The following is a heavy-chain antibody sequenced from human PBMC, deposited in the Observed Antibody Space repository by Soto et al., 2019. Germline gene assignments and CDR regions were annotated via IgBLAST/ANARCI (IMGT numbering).Heavy chain of an antibody. CDR3: TRSAYMDV. J-gene: IGHJ6*03. CDR1: GYTFSTYS. D-gene: IGHD2-2*01. V-gene: IGHV3-48*01. Sequence: GGSLRLSCAASGYTFSTYSMNWVRQAPGKGLEWVSYISSGSSTIYYADSVKGRFTISRDNAKNSLYLQMDSLRAEDTAVYYATRSAYMDVWGTGTTVTVSS. CDR2: ISSGSSTI.